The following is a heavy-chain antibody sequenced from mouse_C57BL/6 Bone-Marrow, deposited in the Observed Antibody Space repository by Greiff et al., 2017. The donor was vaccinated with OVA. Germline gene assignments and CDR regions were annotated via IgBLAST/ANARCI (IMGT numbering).Heavy chain of an antibody. V-gene: IGHV8-8*01. CDR3: ALNYYGSRDWYFEV. Sequence: QVTLKESGPGILQPSQSLSLSCSFSGFSLSTSGMGVGWIRQPSGQGLEWLAHIWWDDDKYSNPALKSRLIISKDTSKNQVVLKNAHVDTADTATYYCALNYYGSRDWYFEVWGTGTTVTVSS. J-gene: IGHJ1*03. CDR1: GFSLSTSGMG. CDR2: IWWDDDK. D-gene: IGHD1-1*01.